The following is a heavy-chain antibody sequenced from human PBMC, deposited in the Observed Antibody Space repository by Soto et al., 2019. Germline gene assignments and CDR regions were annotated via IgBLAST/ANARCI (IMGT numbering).Heavy chain of an antibody. CDR3: ARAGTYHYDSSGYLDYYYYGMDV. V-gene: IGHV3-74*01. CDR2: INSDGSST. CDR1: GFPFSSYW. J-gene: IGHJ6*02. D-gene: IGHD3-22*01. Sequence: GSLRLSCAASGFPFSSYWMHWVRQAPGKGLVWVSRINSDGSSTSYAAYVKGRFTISRDNAKNTLYLQMNSLRAEDTAVYYCARAGTYHYDSSGYLDYYYYGMDVWGQGT.